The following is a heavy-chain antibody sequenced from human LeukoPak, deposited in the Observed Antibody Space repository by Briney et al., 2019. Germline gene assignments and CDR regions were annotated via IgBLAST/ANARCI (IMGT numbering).Heavy chain of an antibody. V-gene: IGHV3-30*18. J-gene: IGHJ5*02. CDR1: GFTFSSYG. D-gene: IGHD3-22*01. CDR2: ISYDGSNK. Sequence: GRSLRLSCAASGFTFSSYGMHWVRQAPGKGLEWVAVISYDGSNKYYADSVKGRFTISRDNSKNTLYLQMNSLRAEDTALYYCAKGSSGYFADLWGQGTLVTVSS. CDR3: AKGSSGYFADL.